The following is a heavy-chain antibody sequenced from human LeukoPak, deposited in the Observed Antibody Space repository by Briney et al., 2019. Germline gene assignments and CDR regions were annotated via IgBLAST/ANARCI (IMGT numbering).Heavy chain of an antibody. Sequence: TGGSLRLSCAASGFTFDDYGMSWVRHAPGKGLEWVSGINWNGGSTGYADSVKGRFTISRDNAKNSLYLQMNSLRGEDTAVYYCARASYDSSGYYRIDIWGQGTMVTVSS. V-gene: IGHV3-20*04. CDR2: INWNGGST. CDR3: ARASYDSSGYYRIDI. J-gene: IGHJ3*02. D-gene: IGHD3-22*01. CDR1: GFTFDDYG.